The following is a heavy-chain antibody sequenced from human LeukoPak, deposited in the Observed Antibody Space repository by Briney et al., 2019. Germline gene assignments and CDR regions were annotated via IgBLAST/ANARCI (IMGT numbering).Heavy chain of an antibody. CDR1: GFTFSSYS. J-gene: IGHJ4*02. D-gene: IGHD3-10*01. CDR3: AHSGGGG. V-gene: IGHV3-21*01. Sequence: GGSLRLSCAASGFTFSSYSMNGVRQAPGKGREWVSSISSSSSYIYYADSVNGRFTIFRDNAKSSLYLQMKSVRAEDTAVYYCAHSGGGGWGQGTLVTVSS. CDR2: ISSSSSYI.